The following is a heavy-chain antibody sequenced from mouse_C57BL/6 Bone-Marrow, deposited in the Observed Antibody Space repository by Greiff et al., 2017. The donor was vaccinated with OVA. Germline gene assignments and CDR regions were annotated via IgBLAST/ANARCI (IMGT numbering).Heavy chain of an antibody. CDR1: GYTFTSYW. CDR2: IDPNSGGT. CDR3: ARRGRLRTWFAY. J-gene: IGHJ3*01. Sequence: QVQLQQPGAELVKPGASVKLSCKASGYTFTSYWMHWVKQRPGRGLEWIGRIDPNSGGTKYNEKFKSKATLTVDKPSSTAYMRLSSLTSEDSAVYYCARRGRLRTWFAYWGQGTLVTVSA. V-gene: IGHV1-72*01. D-gene: IGHD2-4*01.